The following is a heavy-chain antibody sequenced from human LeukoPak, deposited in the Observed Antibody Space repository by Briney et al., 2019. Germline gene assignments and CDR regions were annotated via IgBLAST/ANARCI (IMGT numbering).Heavy chain of an antibody. CDR1: GFTFSSYG. CDR2: ISYDGSNK. D-gene: IGHD6-19*01. J-gene: IGHJ4*02. V-gene: IGHV3-30*18. CDR3: AKDRVQWLVDY. Sequence: GGSLRLSCAASGFTFSSYGMHWVRQAPGKGLEWVAVISYDGSNKYYADSVKGRFTISRDSSKNTLYLQMNSLRAEDTAVYYCAKDRVQWLVDYWGQGTLVTVSS.